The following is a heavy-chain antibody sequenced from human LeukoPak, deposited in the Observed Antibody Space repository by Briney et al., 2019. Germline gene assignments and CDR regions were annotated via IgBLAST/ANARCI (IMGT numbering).Heavy chain of an antibody. Sequence: GGSLRLSCVASRFTFRTHAMSWVRQAPGKGLEWISGVSDSGGMTNYADSVKGRFTISRDNSKNTLYLQMSSPRAEDTAIYYCATRGRDREFDYWGQGTLVTVSS. CDR2: VSDSGGMT. J-gene: IGHJ4*02. V-gene: IGHV3-23*01. CDR1: RFTFRTHA. CDR3: ATRGRDREFDY. D-gene: IGHD1-26*01.